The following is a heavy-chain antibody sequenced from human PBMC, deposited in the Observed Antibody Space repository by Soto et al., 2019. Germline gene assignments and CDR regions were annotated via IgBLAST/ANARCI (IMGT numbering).Heavy chain of an antibody. J-gene: IGHJ4*02. CDR2: INPNSGGT. CDR1: GYTFIGYY. CDR3: ARVGYSGYDHDY. D-gene: IGHD5-12*01. V-gene: IGHV1-2*02. Sequence: ASVKVSCKASGYTFIGYYMHWVRQAPGQGLEWMGWINPNSGGTNYAQKFQGRVTMTRDTSISTAYMELSRLRSDDTAVYFCARVGYSGYDHDYWGQGPLVTVSS.